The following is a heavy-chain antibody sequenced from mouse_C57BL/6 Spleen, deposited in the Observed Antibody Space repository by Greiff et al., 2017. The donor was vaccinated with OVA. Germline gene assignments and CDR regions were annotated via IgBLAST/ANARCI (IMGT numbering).Heavy chain of an antibody. J-gene: IGHJ4*01. V-gene: IGHV1-69*01. CDR3: ARVDDDYDYAIDY. CDR2: IDPSDSYT. CDR1: GYTFTSYW. D-gene: IGHD2-4*01. Sequence: QVQLQQPGAELVMPGASVKLSCKASGYTFTSYWMHWVKQRPGQGLEWIGEIDPSDSYTTYNQKLKGKSTLTVDKSSSTAYMQRSSLTSEDSAVYYCARVDDDYDYAIDYWGQGTSVTVSS.